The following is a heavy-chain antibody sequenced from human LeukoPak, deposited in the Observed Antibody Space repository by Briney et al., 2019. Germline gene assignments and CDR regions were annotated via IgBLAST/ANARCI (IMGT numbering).Heavy chain of an antibody. CDR1: GYTFTVYY. J-gene: IGHJ5*02. CDR2: INPNSGGT. Sequence: GASVKVSCKASGYTFTVYYMHWVRQAPGQGLEWMGWINPNSGGTNYAQKFQGRVTMTRDTSISTAYMELSRLRSDDTAVYYCARGDFPGYHQLLTKNWFDPWGQGTLVTVSS. V-gene: IGHV1-2*02. D-gene: IGHD2-2*01. CDR3: ARGDFPGYHQLLTKNWFDP.